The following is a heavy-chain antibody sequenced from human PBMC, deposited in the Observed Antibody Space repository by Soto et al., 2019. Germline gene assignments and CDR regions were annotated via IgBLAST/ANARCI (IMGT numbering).Heavy chain of an antibody. V-gene: IGHV3-23*01. J-gene: IGHJ4*02. CDR1: GFTFNNYA. D-gene: IGHD3-10*01. Sequence: EVQLLESGGGLVQPGGSLRLSCTASGFTFNNYAMSWVRQAPGKGLEWVSAISGGGDTTSYADSVKGRFTVSRDGSKNTLYLQLNSQRAEDTALYYCAKGRVGSGSLTPRVDFWGQATLVTVSS. CDR3: AKGRVGSGSLTPRVDF. CDR2: ISGGGDTT.